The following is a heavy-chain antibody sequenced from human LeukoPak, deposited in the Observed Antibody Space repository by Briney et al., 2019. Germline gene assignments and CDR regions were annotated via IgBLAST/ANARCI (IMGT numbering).Heavy chain of an antibody. J-gene: IGHJ4*02. CDR2: IYSGGST. V-gene: IGHV3-53*01. CDR3: ARSSGWRSLDY. CDR1: GFTVSSNY. Sequence: GGSLRLSCAASGFTVSSNYMSWVRQAPGKGLEWVSVIYSGGSTYYPDSLKGRFTISRDNSKNTLFLQMNSLRADDTAVYYCARSSGWRSLDYWGQGTLVTVSS. D-gene: IGHD6-19*01.